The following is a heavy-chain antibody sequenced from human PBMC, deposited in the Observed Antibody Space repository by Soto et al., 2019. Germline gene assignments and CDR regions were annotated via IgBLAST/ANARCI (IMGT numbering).Heavy chain of an antibody. J-gene: IGHJ4*02. V-gene: IGHV3-30*18. CDR3: AKDLRGYSYGYDPGPYY. CDR2: ISYDGSNK. D-gene: IGHD5-18*01. Sequence: GSLRLSCAASGFTFSSYGMHWVRQAPGKGLEWVAVISYDGSNKYYADSVKGRFTISRDNSKNTLYLQMNSLRAEDTAVYYCAKDLRGYSYGYDPGPYYCGQGT. CDR1: GFTFSSYG.